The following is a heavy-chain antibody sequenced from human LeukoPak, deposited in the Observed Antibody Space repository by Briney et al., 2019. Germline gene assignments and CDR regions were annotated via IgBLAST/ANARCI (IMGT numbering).Heavy chain of an antibody. CDR1: GFTFSSYS. Sequence: KPGGSLRLSCAASGFTFSSYSMNWVRQAPGKGLEWVSSISSSSSYIYYADSVKGRFTISRDNAKNSLYLQMNSLRAEDTAVYYCARTLVVYAISGWFDPWGQGTLVTVSS. V-gene: IGHV3-21*01. J-gene: IGHJ5*02. CDR2: ISSSSSYI. D-gene: IGHD2-8*02. CDR3: ARTLVVYAISGWFDP.